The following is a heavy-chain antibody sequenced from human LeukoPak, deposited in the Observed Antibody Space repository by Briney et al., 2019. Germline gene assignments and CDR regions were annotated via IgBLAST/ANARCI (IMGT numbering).Heavy chain of an antibody. CDR3: ARDTSGYSRRDFDY. CDR1: GFTFDTYI. J-gene: IGHJ4*02. D-gene: IGHD3-22*01. V-gene: IGHV3-21*01. CDR2: ISSSSTYI. Sequence: GGSLRLSCAASGFTFDTYIIHWVRQAPGKGLEWVSSISSSSTYIYYADSVKGRFTISRDNAKNSLYLQMDSLRAEDTAVYYYARDTSGYSRRDFDYWGQGTLVTVSS.